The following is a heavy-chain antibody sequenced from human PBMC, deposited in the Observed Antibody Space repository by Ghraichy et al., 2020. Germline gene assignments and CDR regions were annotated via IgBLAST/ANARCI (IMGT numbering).Heavy chain of an antibody. J-gene: IGHJ4*02. CDR2: IKSDGSDI. CDR1: GFNFARHW. Sequence: ALRLSCAASGFNFARHWMSWVRQVPGKGLEWVASIKSDGSDIFYVDSVRGRFTISRDNAENSVSLEMTSLRAEDTAIYYCARDPYGDYKYGGTDYWGRGTLVSVSS. V-gene: IGHV3-7*01. D-gene: IGHD4-17*01. CDR3: ARDPYGDYKYGGTDY.